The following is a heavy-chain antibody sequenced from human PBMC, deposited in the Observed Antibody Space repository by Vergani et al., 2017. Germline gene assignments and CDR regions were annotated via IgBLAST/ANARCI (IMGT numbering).Heavy chain of an antibody. CDR2: IQFDGSNQ. J-gene: IGHJ4*02. Sequence: QVQLVESGGGVVQRGGSLRLSCATSGFTLSNYDMQWIRQGPGKGLEFVAFIQFDGSNQYYADSVKRRFTLSRDFSNNTLYLQMNSLRTDNTATYYCAKHFRGWSIDYWGQGTQVIVSS. CDR3: AKHFRGWSIDY. D-gene: IGHD3-3*01. CDR1: GFTLSNYD. V-gene: IGHV3-30*02.